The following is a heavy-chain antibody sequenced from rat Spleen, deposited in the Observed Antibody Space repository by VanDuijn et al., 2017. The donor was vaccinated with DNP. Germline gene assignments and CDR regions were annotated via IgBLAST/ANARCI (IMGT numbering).Heavy chain of an antibody. Sequence: EVQLVESGGGLVQPGRSLKLSCAASGFTFSHYYMAWVRQTPKKGLEWVASISYDGRSTSYGDSVKGRFTMSRDNAKSTLYLQMDSLRSEDTATYYCARPDYWGQGVMVTVSS. CDR2: ISYDGRST. V-gene: IGHV5-7*01. CDR3: ARPDY. CDR1: GFTFSHYY. J-gene: IGHJ2*01.